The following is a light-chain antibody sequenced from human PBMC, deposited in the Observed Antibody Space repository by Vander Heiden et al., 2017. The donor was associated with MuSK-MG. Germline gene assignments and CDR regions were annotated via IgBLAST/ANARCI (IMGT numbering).Light chain of an antibody. CDR3: KQSLQNPIT. J-gene: IGKJ4*01. CDR1: PSRRHRDGYNY. Sequence: DSGMSQSTLSLTATPRAPAAISSVSSPSRRHRDGYNYLDWYLQKPGQAPQLLIYLGSNRASGVPDRFSGSGSGPDFTLNISRVEADDVGVYYCKQSLQNPITFGRGTRLEIK. CDR2: LGS. V-gene: IGKV2-28*01.